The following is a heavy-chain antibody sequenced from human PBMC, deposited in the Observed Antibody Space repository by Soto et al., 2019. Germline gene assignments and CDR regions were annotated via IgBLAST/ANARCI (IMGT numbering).Heavy chain of an antibody. D-gene: IGHD4-4*01. CDR3: ARGVYVKTTVTTYFDY. CDR1: GGSISSGGYS. V-gene: IGHV4-30-2*01. J-gene: IGHJ4*02. Sequence: PSETLCLTCAVSGGSISSGGYSWSWIRQPPGKGLEWIGYIYHSGSTYYNPSLKGRVTISVDRSKNQFSLKLSSVTAADTAVYYCARGVYVKTTVTTYFDYWGQGTLVTVSS. CDR2: IYHSGST.